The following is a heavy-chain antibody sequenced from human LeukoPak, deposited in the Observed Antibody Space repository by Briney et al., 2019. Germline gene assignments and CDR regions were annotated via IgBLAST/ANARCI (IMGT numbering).Heavy chain of an antibody. J-gene: IGHJ4*02. CDR2: IYTSGST. Sequence: SEILSLTCTVSGGSISSYYWSWIRQPPGKGLEWIGYIYTSGSTNYNPSLKSRVTISVDTSKNQFSLKLSSVTAADTAVYYCARQGELLPTLFDYWGQGTLVTVSS. V-gene: IGHV4-4*09. D-gene: IGHD2-15*01. CDR1: GGSISSYY. CDR3: ARQGELLPTLFDY.